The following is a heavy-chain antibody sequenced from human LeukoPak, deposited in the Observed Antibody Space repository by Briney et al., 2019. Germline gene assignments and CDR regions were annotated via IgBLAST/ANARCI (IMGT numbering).Heavy chain of an antibody. CDR2: ISATGTSK. J-gene: IGHJ4*02. CDR1: GFNFSAYY. V-gene: IGHV3-11*04. CDR3: ARDAAYDRTGYDS. D-gene: IGHD3/OR15-3a*01. Sequence: GGSLRLSCAASGFNFSAYYMNWVRQAPGKGLECVAYISATGTSKYYAHSVKGRFSISRDNAQNFLYLEMSSLMVEDTAVYYCARDAAYDRTGYDSWGQGTLVIVSS.